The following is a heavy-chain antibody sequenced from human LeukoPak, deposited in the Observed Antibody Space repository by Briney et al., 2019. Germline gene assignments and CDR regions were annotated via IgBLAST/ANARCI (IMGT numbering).Heavy chain of an antibody. V-gene: IGHV1-2*02. CDR2: INPHSGGT. J-gene: IGHJ4*02. Sequence: ASVKVSCKASGYTFSDYYVHWVRQAPGQGLEWMGWINPHSGGTNYAQKFQGRVTMIRDTSISTAYMELSTLRSDDTAVYYCARDGYDYAGGSVYWGRGTLVTVSS. D-gene: IGHD4/OR15-4a*01. CDR3: ARDGYDYAGGSVY. CDR1: GYTFSDYY.